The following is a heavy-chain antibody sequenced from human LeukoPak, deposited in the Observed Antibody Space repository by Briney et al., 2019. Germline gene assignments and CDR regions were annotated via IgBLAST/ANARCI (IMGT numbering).Heavy chain of an antibody. CDR3: AREDTYSSDTWYGPDY. V-gene: IGHV3-7*01. CDR1: GFTFSIYW. D-gene: IGHD3-22*01. J-gene: IGHJ4*02. CDR2: IKQDGSEQ. Sequence: GGSLRLSCAASGFTFSIYWMSWLRQAPGKGLEWVANIKQDGSEQYYVDSVKGRFIISRDNTKNSMYLQMNSLRAEDTAMYYCAREDTYSSDTWYGPDYWGQGTLVTVSS.